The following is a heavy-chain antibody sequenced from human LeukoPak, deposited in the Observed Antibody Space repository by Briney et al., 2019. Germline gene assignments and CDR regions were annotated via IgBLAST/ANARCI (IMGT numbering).Heavy chain of an antibody. V-gene: IGHV1-2*02. CDR2: INPNSGGT. J-gene: IGHJ4*02. D-gene: IGHD2-21*02. Sequence: ASVKVSCKASGYTFTGYYMHWVRQAPGQGLEWMGWINPNSGGTNYAQKFQGRVTMTRDTSISTAYMELSRLRSDDTAVYYCARVPPCGGDCYSDYWGPGNLVTVSS. CDR1: GYTFTGYY. CDR3: ARVPPCGGDCYSDY.